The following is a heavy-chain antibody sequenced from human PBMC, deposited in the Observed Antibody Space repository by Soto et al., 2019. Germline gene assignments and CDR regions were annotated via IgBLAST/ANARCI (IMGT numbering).Heavy chain of an antibody. Sequence: QVQLVESGGGVVQPGRSLRLSCAASGFTFSNYGMHWVRQAPGKGLEWVAVIWYDGSNKYYGDSVKGRFTISRDNSKNTLYLQMNSLRAEDTAVYYCVRDKGVALYYYYGMDVWGQGTTVTVSS. J-gene: IGHJ6*02. D-gene: IGHD2-8*01. CDR1: GFTFSNYG. CDR2: IWYDGSNK. CDR3: VRDKGVALYYYYGMDV. V-gene: IGHV3-33*01.